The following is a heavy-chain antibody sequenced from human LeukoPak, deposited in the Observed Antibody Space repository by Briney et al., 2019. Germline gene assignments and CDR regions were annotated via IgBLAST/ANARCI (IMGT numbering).Heavy chain of an antibody. J-gene: IGHJ4*02. CDR3: ATSITIFGVVIIGYFDY. D-gene: IGHD3-3*01. V-gene: IGHV4-38-2*01. Sequence: PSETLSLTCAVSGYSISSGYYWGWIRQPPGKGLEWIGSIYHSGSTYYNPSLKSRVTISVDTSKNQFSLKLSSVTAADTDVYYCATSITIFGVVIIGYFDYWGQGTLVTVSS. CDR1: GYSISSGYY. CDR2: IYHSGST.